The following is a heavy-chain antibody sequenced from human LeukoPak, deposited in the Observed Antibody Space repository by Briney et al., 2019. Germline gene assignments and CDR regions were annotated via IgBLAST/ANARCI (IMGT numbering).Heavy chain of an antibody. CDR3: AREDSGYDTLDY. D-gene: IGHD5-12*01. J-gene: IGHJ4*02. V-gene: IGHV4-34*01. Sequence: SETLSPTCAVYGGSFSGYYWSWIRQPPGKGLEWIGEIDHSGSTNYNPSLKSRVTISVDTSKNQFSLKLSSVTAADTAVYYCAREDSGYDTLDYWGQGTLVTVSS. CDR2: IDHSGST. CDR1: GGSFSGYY.